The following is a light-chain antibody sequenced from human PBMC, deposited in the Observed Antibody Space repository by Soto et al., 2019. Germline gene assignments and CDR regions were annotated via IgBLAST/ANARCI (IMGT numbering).Light chain of an antibody. Sequence: DIQMTQSPSSLSASVGDRVTITCRASQGIRNDLGWYQQKPGKGPKRLIYAASNFSSGVPSRFRGSGPEKKSPPTTSGLQPEDFATFFCLQHKTSPLPFGGGP. V-gene: IGKV1-17*01. CDR3: LQHKTSPLP. CDR2: AAS. CDR1: QGIRND. J-gene: IGKJ4*01.